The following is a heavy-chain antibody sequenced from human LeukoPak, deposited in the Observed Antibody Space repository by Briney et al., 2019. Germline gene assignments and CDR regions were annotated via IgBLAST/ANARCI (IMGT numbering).Heavy chain of an antibody. J-gene: IGHJ4*02. D-gene: IGHD5-12*01. V-gene: IGHV5-51*01. CDR1: GYSFTNYW. Sequence: GESLKISCQVSGYSFTNYWIGWVRQMPGKGLEWMGIIYPGDSDTRYSPSFQGQVTISADKSISTAYLQWSSLKASDTAMYYCASAIVATSPNFDYWGQGTLVTVSS. CDR2: IYPGDSDT. CDR3: ASAIVATSPNFDY.